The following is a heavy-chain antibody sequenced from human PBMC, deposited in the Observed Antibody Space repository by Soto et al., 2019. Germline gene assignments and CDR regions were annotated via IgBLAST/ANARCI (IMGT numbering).Heavy chain of an antibody. CDR2: IFYSDSF. V-gene: IGHV4-31*03. CDR3: ARGPEPSGVWFGELLQKGFDY. J-gene: IGHJ4*02. CDR1: GGSISSGGSY. D-gene: IGHD3-10*01. Sequence: SETLSLTCTVSGGSISSGGSYWSWIRQRPGKGLEWIGYIFYSDSFYYTPSLKGRVVILADTSKNQFTLKLSSVTDADTAVYYCARGPEPSGVWFGELLQKGFDYWGQGTLVTVSS.